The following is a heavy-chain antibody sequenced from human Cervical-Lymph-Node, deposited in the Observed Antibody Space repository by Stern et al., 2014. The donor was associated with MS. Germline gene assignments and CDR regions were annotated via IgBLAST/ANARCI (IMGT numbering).Heavy chain of an antibody. D-gene: IGHD1-1*01. CDR1: GFTVSRDY. V-gene: IGHV3-53*01. CDR2: ITNGGST. CDR3: ARDTSSPERSDW. Sequence: VQLVESGGGVIQPGGSLSLSCTASGFTVSRDYMTWVRQAPGTGLGWIALITNGGSTFYTEAVKGRFTISRDDSKNTVYLHMTSLRAEDTAMYYCARDTSSPERSDWWGQGTLVTVSS. J-gene: IGHJ4*02.